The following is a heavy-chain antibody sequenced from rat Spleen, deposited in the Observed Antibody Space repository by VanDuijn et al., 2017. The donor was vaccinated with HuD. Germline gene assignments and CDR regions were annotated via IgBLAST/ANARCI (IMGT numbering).Heavy chain of an antibody. CDR3: ARQGVYYGLFPS. D-gene: IGHD1-6*01. CDR2: TSYEGSST. V-gene: IGHV5-22*01. Sequence: TSYEGSSTYYGDSVKGRFTISRDNAKSTLYLQMNSLRSEDTATYYCARQGVYYGLFPSWGQGTLVTVSS. J-gene: IGHJ3*01.